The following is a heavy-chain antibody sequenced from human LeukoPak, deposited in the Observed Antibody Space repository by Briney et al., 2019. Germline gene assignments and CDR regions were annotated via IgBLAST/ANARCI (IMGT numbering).Heavy chain of an antibody. D-gene: IGHD5-18*01. CDR2: IYYSGST. CDR3: ARGWDTAMVNHFDY. CDR1: GGSISSYY. J-gene: IGHJ4*02. Sequence: SETLSLTCTVSGGSISSYYWSWIRQPPGKGLEWIGYIYYSGSTNYNPSLKSRVTISVDTSKNQFSLKLSSVTAADTAVYCCARGWDTAMVNHFDYWGQGTLVTVSS. V-gene: IGHV4-59*08.